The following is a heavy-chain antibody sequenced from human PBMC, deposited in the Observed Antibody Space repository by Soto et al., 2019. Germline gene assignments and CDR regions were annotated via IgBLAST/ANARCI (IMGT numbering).Heavy chain of an antibody. J-gene: IGHJ3*02. D-gene: IGHD3-22*01. CDR2: IYHSGST. CDR3: AREDSSGSEAFDI. V-gene: IGHV4-30-2*01. CDR1: GGSISSGGYS. Sequence: QLQLQESGSGLVKPSQTLSLTCAVSGGSISSGGYSWSWIRQPPGKGLEWIGYIYHSGSTYYNPSLKSRVTRSVDRSKNQFSLKLSSVTAADTAVYYCAREDSSGSEAFDIWGQGTMVTVSS.